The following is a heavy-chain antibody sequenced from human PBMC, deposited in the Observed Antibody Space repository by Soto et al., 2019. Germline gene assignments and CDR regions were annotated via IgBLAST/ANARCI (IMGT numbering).Heavy chain of an antibody. J-gene: IGHJ5*02. CDR1: GYTYSRYW. D-gene: IGHD6-13*01. V-gene: IGHV5-10-1*01. Sequence: VSLEISYKAAGYTYSRYWIVCVRQIPGKGLEWMGSTDPSDSYSTLRPSFEGRVTLSADRSITTAYLQLSSLKASDIGLYYCARLVQVPHLYTSTWFKSFDPCGPGTLVTGSS. CDR2: TDPSDSYS. CDR3: ARLVQVPHLYTSTWFKSFDP.